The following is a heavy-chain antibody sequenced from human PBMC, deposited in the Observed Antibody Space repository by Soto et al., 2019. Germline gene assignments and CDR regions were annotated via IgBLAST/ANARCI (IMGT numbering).Heavy chain of an antibody. CDR2: ISFDGTKK. D-gene: IGHD4-17*01. Sequence: WGSLRLSCATSVFTFNIYALHWVRQAPGKGLEWVAVISFDGTKKYYIDSVNGRFTISIDNLKNTLYLQMNNLRVEDAALYFCAREDDYGYRYINYGLDVWGQGTTVTVSS. CDR1: VFTFNIYA. J-gene: IGHJ6*01. CDR3: AREDDYGYRYINYGLDV. V-gene: IGHV3-30-3*01.